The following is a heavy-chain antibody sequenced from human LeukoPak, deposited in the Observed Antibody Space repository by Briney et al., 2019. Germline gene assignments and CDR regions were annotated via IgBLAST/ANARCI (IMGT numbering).Heavy chain of an antibody. CDR2: IYYSGST. J-gene: IGHJ3*02. Sequence: SETLSLTCTVSGGSISSSSYYWGWIRQPPGKGLEWIGSIYYSGSTYYNPSLKSRVTISVDTSKNQFSLKLSSVTAADTAVHYCARQDNDYGGNPDAFDIWGQGTMVTVSS. CDR3: ARQDNDYGGNPDAFDI. CDR1: GGSISSSSYY. V-gene: IGHV4-39*01. D-gene: IGHD4-23*01.